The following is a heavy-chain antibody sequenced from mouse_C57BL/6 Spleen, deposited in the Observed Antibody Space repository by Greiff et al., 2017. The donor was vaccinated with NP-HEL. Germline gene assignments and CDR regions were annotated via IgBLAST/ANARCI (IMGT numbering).Heavy chain of an antibody. V-gene: IGHV2-2*01. D-gene: IGHD1-1*01. CDR2: IWSGGST. CDR3: ARNYPYYYGSSYDYYYAMDY. Sequence: VQLKESGPGLVQPSQSLSITCTVSGFSLTSYGVHWVRQSPGKGLEWLGVIWSGGSTDYNAAFISRLSISKDNSKSQVFFKMNSLQADDTAIYYCARNYPYYYGSSYDYYYAMDYWGQGTSVTVSS. CDR1: GFSLTSYG. J-gene: IGHJ4*01.